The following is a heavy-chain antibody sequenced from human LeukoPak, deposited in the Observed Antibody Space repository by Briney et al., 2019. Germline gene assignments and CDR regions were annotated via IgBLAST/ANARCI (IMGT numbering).Heavy chain of an antibody. CDR2: ISYDGSNK. D-gene: IGHD6-13*01. Sequence: GGSLRLSCAASGFTFSSYGMHWVRQAPGKGLEWVAVISYDGSNKYYADSVKGRFTIPRDNSKNTLYLQMNSLRAEDTAVYYCAKDHGSSWSCFDSWGQGTLVTVSS. CDR3: AKDHGSSWSCFDS. CDR1: GFTFSSYG. J-gene: IGHJ4*02. V-gene: IGHV3-30*18.